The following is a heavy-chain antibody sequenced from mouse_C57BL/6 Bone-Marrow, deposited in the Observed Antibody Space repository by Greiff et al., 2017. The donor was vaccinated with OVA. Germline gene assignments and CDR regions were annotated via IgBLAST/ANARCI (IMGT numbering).Heavy chain of an antibody. J-gene: IGHJ1*03. Sequence: DVQLQESGPELVKPGDSVKISCKASGYSFTGYFMNWVMQSHGKSLEWIGRINPYNGDTFYNQKFKGKATLTVDKSSSTAHMELRSLTSEDSAVDYWARWATVVATGYFDVWGTGTTVTVSS. D-gene: IGHD1-1*01. CDR1: GYSFTGYF. V-gene: IGHV1-20*01. CDR2: INPYNGDT. CDR3: ARWATVVATGYFDV.